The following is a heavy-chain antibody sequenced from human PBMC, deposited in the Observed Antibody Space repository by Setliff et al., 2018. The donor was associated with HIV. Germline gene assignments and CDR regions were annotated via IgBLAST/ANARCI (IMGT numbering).Heavy chain of an antibody. CDR1: GFMFNIYE. Sequence: GGSLRLSCAASGFMFNIYEMNWVRQAPGKGLEWVTLIYKAGKTYYADFVKGRFTIGRDDTKNTVSRQMTNLEPGDTAMYYCAKGGYGGAYYVAGYWGQGTKVTVSS. V-gene: IGHV3-53*01. CDR3: AKGGYGGAYYVAGY. J-gene: IGHJ4*02. D-gene: IGHD5-18*01. CDR2: IYKAGKT.